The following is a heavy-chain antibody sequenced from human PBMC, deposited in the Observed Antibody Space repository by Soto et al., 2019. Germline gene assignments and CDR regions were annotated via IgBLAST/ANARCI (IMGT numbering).Heavy chain of an antibody. J-gene: IGHJ6*02. CDR3: ARVSPYSTYPPSYYGMYV. V-gene: IGHV3-74*01. Sequence: GGSLRLSCAASGFTFSSYWMHWVRHAPGKGLVWVSRINSDGSSTSYADSVKGRFTISRDNAKNTLYLQMNSLRAEDTAVYYFARVSPYSTYPPSYYGMYVWGQATTGTGSS. D-gene: IGHD4-4*01. CDR1: GFTFSSYW. CDR2: INSDGSST.